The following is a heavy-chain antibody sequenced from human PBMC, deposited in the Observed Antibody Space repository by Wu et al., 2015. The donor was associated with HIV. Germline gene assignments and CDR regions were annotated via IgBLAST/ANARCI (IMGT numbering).Heavy chain of an antibody. D-gene: IGHD5-12*01. J-gene: IGHJ2*01. CDR1: GGTFSSYA. V-gene: IGHV1-69*05. Sequence: QVQLVQSGAEVKKPGSSVKVSCKASGGTFSSYAISWVRQAPGQGLEWMGGIIPIFGTANYAQKFQGRVTITTDESTSTAYMELSSLRSEDTAVYYCARAGGYIVATIDYWYFDLWGRGTLVTVSS. CDR2: IIPIFGTA. CDR3: ARAGGYIVATIDYWYFDL.